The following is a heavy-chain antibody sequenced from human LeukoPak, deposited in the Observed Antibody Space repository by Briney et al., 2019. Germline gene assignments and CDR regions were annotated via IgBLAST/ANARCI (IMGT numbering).Heavy chain of an antibody. Sequence: SETLSLTCTVSGVSIRSYYWSWIRQPPGKGLEGFGYIYYSGSTNYNPSPKSRVTISVDTSKNQFSLKLNSVTAADTAVYYCAKSNGYGLVDIWGQGTMVTVSS. CDR1: GVSIRSYY. J-gene: IGHJ3*02. V-gene: IGHV4-59*12. D-gene: IGHD3-10*01. CDR2: IYYSGST. CDR3: AKSNGYGLVDI.